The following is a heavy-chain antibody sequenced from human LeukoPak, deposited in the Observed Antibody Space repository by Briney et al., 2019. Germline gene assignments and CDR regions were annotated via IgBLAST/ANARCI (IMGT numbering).Heavy chain of an antibody. CDR1: GFTASSNY. V-gene: IGHV3-53*01. CDR2: IYSGGST. Sequence: GGSLRLSCAASGFTASSNYMGRVPQAPGKGLEWLSIIYSGGSTYYADSVKGRFTISRANSKNTLYLQMKSLSAEDTAVYYCSRDEWELLRASCGQGNLVTVSS. J-gene: IGHJ5*02. D-gene: IGHD1-26*01. CDR3: SRDEWELLRAS.